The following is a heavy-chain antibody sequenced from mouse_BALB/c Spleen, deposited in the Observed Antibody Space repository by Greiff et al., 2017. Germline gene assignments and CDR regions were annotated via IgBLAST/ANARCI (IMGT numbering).Heavy chain of an antibody. Sequence: VQLKQSGPGLVKPSQSLSLTCTVTGYSITSDYAWNWIRQFPGNKLEWMGYISYSGSTSYNPSLKSRISITRDTSKNQFFLQLNSVTTEDTASYYCARNLLTAWFAYWGQGTLVTVSA. CDR1: GYSITSDYA. CDR2: ISYSGST. V-gene: IGHV3-2*02. D-gene: IGHD4-1*01. CDR3: ARNLLTAWFAY. J-gene: IGHJ3*01.